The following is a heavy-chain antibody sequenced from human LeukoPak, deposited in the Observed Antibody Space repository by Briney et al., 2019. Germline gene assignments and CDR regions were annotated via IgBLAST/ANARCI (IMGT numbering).Heavy chain of an antibody. J-gene: IGHJ5*02. CDR3: ARASRGRITGTTGWFDP. Sequence: ASVKVSCKASGYTFTSYYMHWVRQAPGQGLEWMGMINPSGGSTSYAQKFQGRVTMTRDMSTSTVYMELSSLRSEDTAVYYCARASRGRITGTTGWFDPWGQGTLVTVSS. V-gene: IGHV1-46*01. CDR2: INPSGGST. D-gene: IGHD1-7*01. CDR1: GYTFTSYY.